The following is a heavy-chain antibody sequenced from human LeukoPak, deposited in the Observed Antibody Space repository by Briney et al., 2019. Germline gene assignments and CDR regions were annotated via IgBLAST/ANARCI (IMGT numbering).Heavy chain of an antibody. CDR1: GYIFNNKG. D-gene: IGHD3-22*01. V-gene: IGHV1-18*01. Sequence: ASVKVSCTASGYIFNNKGISWVRQAADEGLEWKGWISAYNGNTNYAQKLQGRLTMTTDASTSTAYMELRSLRSDDTAVYYCAMNGYYFDSSGSFDYWGQGTLVTVSS. CDR2: ISAYNGNT. CDR3: AMNGYYFDSSGSFDY. J-gene: IGHJ4*02.